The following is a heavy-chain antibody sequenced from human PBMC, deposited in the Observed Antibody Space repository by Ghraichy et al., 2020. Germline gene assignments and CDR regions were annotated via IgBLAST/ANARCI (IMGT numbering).Heavy chain of an antibody. CDR3: AKPLVDTAPRHFDS. V-gene: IGHV3-30*02. CDR2: IEFDGHIK. D-gene: IGHD5-18*01. J-gene: IGHJ4*02. Sequence: GGSLRLSCAASGFVFRTFGMYWVRQAPGKGLEWVAFIEFDGHIKYYSDSVRGRFTVSRDNSMNTLYLQMDSLTTADTAVYFCAKPLVDTAPRHFDSWGPGTVVTVSS. CDR1: GFVFRTFG.